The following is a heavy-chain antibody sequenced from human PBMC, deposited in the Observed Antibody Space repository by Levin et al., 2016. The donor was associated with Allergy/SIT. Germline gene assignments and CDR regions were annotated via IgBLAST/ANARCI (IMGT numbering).Heavy chain of an antibody. CDR2: IFHSGRT. Sequence: SEILSLTCAVSGGSIRSSNWWSWVRQSPGKGLEWIGEIFHSGRTNYSPSLESRVTISLDETDNHFSLKLTSVTAADTAVYYCARGNLFEWFDWGQGTLVT. J-gene: IGHJ4*02. V-gene: IGHV4-4*02. CDR3: ARGNLFEWFD. D-gene: IGHD3-3*01. CDR1: GGSIRSSNW.